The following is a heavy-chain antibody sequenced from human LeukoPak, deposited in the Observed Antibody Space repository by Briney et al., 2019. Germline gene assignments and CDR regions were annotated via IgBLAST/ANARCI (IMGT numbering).Heavy chain of an antibody. D-gene: IGHD3-22*01. CDR2: INPNSGGT. Sequence: GASVKVSCKASGYTFTGYYMHRVRQAPGQGLEWMGWINPNSGGTNYAQKFQGWVTMTRDTSISTAYMELSRLRSDDTAVYYCASAAGRDSSGYLYYYYGMDVWGQGTTVTVSS. CDR3: ASAAGRDSSGYLYYYYGMDV. V-gene: IGHV1-2*04. J-gene: IGHJ6*02. CDR1: GYTFTGYY.